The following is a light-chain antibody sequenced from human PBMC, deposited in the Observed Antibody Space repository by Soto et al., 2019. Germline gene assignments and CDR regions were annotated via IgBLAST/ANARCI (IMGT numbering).Light chain of an antibody. CDR3: QQYNSWPLT. J-gene: IGKJ4*02. CDR1: QRVSSN. V-gene: IGKV3-15*01. Sequence: EIVMTQSPATLSVSPGERAALSCRASQRVSSNLAWYQQKPGQAPRLLIYGASTRATDIPAKFSGSGSGTEFSLTISSLQSEDFALYYCQQYNSWPLTVGGGTKVDIK. CDR2: GAS.